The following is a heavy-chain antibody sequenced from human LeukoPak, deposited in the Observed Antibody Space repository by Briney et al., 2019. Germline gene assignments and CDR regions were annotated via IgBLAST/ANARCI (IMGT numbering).Heavy chain of an antibody. Sequence: GGSLRLSCAASGFTFSDYYLSWLRQAPGKGLEWLSYISSSGSTIYYADSVKGRFTISRDNAKNSLYLQMNSLRAEDTAVYYCARDLNTFGYRGYFDYWGQGTLVTVSS. CDR3: ARDLNTFGYRGYFDY. J-gene: IGHJ4*02. CDR2: ISSSGSTI. CDR1: GFTFSDYY. V-gene: IGHV3-11*01. D-gene: IGHD5-12*01.